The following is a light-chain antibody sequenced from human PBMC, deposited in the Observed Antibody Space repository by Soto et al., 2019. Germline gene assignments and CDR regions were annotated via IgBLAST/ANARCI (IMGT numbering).Light chain of an antibody. CDR1: RSNIGSNT. J-gene: IGLJ2*01. Sequence: QSVLTQPPSASGTPGQRVTISCSGSRSNIGSNTVNWYQLLPGTAPTLLICKNDQRPSGVPDRFSGSKSGTSASLAISGLQSEDEADYYCAAWDDTLNGVVFGGGTKLTVL. V-gene: IGLV1-44*01. CDR2: KND. CDR3: AAWDDTLNGVV.